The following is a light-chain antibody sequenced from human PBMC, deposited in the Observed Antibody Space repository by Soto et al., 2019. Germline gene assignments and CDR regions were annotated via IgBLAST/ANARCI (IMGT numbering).Light chain of an antibody. J-gene: IGLJ1*01. CDR2: DTS. V-gene: IGLV7-46*01. CDR3: VLCGSGAYV. CDR1: TGAVTSSHY. Sequence: QAVVTQEPSLTVSPGGTVTLTCGSSTGAVTSSHYPYWFQQKPGQAPRTLIYDTSNKHSWAPARFSGSLLGGKAALTLSGAQPEDEGEYYCVLCGSGAYVFGTGTKLTVL.